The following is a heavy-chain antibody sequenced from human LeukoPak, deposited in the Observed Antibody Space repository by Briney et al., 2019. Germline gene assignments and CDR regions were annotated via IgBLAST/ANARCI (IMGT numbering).Heavy chain of an antibody. CDR2: INKDGSST. J-gene: IGHJ4*02. CDR1: GFTFSSYW. Sequence: GGSLRLSCAASGFTFSSYWMHWVRQAPGRGLVWVSRINKDGSSTSYADSVKGRFTISRDNAKNTLHLQMNSLRAEDTAVYYCARVRSAAAVDYWGQGTLVTVSS. V-gene: IGHV3-74*01. CDR3: ARVRSAAAVDY.